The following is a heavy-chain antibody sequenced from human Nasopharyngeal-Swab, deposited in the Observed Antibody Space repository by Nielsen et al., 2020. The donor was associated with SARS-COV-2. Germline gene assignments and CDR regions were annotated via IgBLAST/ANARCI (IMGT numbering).Heavy chain of an antibody. Sequence: GGSLRLSCAASGFTFDDYAMHWVRQAPGKGLEWVSGISWNSGSIGYAGSVKGRFTISRDNAKNSLYLQMNSLRAEDTALYYCAKEALPSSYYYYYMDVWGKGTTVTVSS. D-gene: IGHD2-2*01. J-gene: IGHJ6*03. V-gene: IGHV3-9*01. CDR1: GFTFDDYA. CDR3: AKEALPSSYYYYYMDV. CDR2: ISWNSGSI.